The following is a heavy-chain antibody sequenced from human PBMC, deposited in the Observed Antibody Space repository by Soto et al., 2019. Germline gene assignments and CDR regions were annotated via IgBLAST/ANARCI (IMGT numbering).Heavy chain of an antibody. J-gene: IGHJ6*02. V-gene: IGHV3-21*01. D-gene: IGHD2-2*01. CDR3: ARDGGYCSTASCYVINYHHYGLDV. CDR1: GFTFSSYS. CDR2: ISSSGSHI. Sequence: EVQLVESGGGLVKPGGSLRLSCEASGFTFSSYSMNWVRQTPGKGLEWVSSISSSGSHIYYADSVKGRFTISRDNAKKSRFLQMNSLRAEDTAVYYCARDGGYCSTASCYVINYHHYGLDVWGQGTTVTVSS.